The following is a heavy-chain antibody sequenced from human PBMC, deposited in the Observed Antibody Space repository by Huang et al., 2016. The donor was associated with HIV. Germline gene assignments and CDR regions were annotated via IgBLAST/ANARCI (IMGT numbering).Heavy chain of an antibody. V-gene: IGHV4-34*01. CDR2: INHSGST. CDR3: AILVVTPRFAFDI. Sequence: QVQLQQWGAGLLKPSETLSLTCAVYGGSFSGYYWSWVRQPPGKGLEWIGEINHSGSTNENPSLKSRVTISVDTSKNQFSLKLNSVTAADTAVYYCAILVVTPRFAFDIWGQGTMVTVSS. D-gene: IGHD2-21*02. J-gene: IGHJ3*02. CDR1: GGSFSGYY.